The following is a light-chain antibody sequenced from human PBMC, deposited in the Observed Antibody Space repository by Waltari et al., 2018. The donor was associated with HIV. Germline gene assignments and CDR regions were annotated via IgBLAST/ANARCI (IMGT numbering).Light chain of an antibody. CDR3: AVWDGSLSAWL. CDR1: SSTIGNNF. J-gene: IGLJ3*02. Sequence: QSVLTQSPSTSASPGQRVTISCSGTSSTIGNNFVSWYQRLPGTAPKLLIFRNKQRPSGVPDRFSGSKSDTSASLVISVLRSEDEAEYFCAVWDGSLSAWLFGGGTKVAVL. V-gene: IGLV1-47*01. CDR2: RNK.